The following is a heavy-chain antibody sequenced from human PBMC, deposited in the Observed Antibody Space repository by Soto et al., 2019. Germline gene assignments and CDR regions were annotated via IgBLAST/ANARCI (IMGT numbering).Heavy chain of an antibody. CDR1: GGSISSGGYY. Sequence: KASETLSLTCTVSGGSISSGGYYWSWIRQHPGKGLEWIGYIYYSGSTYYNPSLKSRVTISVDTSKNQFSLKLSSVTAADTAVYYCARGNTIFGPGYYYGMDVWGQGTTVTVSS. CDR2: IYYSGST. CDR3: ARGNTIFGPGYYYGMDV. D-gene: IGHD3-3*01. J-gene: IGHJ6*02. V-gene: IGHV4-31*03.